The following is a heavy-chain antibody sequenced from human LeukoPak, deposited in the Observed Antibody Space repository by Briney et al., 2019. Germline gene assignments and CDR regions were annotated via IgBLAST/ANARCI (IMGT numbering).Heavy chain of an antibody. V-gene: IGHV1-3*01. Sequence: ASVKVSCKASGYTFTSYAMHWVRQAPGQRLEWMGWINAGNGNTRHSQKFQGRVTITRDTSASTAYMELSSLRSEDTAVCYCARSSGYLTGFDYWGQGTLVTVSS. J-gene: IGHJ4*02. CDR1: GYTFTSYA. D-gene: IGHD3-22*01. CDR3: ARSSGYLTGFDY. CDR2: INAGNGNT.